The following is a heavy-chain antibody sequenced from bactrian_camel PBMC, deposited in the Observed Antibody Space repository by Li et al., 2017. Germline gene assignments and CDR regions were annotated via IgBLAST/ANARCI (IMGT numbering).Heavy chain of an antibody. CDR1: GVTYR. J-gene: IGHJ6*01. D-gene: IGHD1*01. CDR2: VYTGAGSS. Sequence: VQLVESGGGSVQAGGSLRLSCAVSGVTYRWGWFRQAPGKAREGVAVVYTGAGSSYYADSVKGRFTISQDNAKNTVYLQMNSLKPEDTAMYYCASGRRGFCSLILPAFSYWGQGTQVTVS. CDR3: ASGRRGFCSLILPAFSY. V-gene: IGHV3S40*01.